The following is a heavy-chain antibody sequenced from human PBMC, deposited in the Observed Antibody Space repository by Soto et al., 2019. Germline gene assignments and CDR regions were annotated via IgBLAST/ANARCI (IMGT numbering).Heavy chain of an antibody. CDR3: AKARLYYYYGMDV. Sequence: EVQLVESGGGLVQTGGSLRLSCEGSGFSFSSYDMHWVRQAAGKRLEWVAAIGADGDTYYSDSVTGRLTISRENTKNSLYLQMNSLRTGDPGVYHCAKARLYYYYGMDVWGQGTMVTVSS. V-gene: IGHV3-13*01. J-gene: IGHJ6*02. CDR2: IGADGDT. CDR1: GFSFSSYD.